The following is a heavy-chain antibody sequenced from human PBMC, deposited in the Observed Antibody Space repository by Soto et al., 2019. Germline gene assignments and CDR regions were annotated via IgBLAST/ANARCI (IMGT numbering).Heavy chain of an antibody. V-gene: IGHV4-59*08. CDR3: ARRCGPCLDN. D-gene: IGHD3-16*01. J-gene: IGHJ2*01. CDR2: IYYSGST. CDR1: GGSISSYY. Sequence: SETLSLTCTVSGGSISSYYWSWIRQPPGKGLEGIGYIYYSGSTNYNPSRKRRVTISVDTSTNQLSVRLCLVTAAEPAVYSWARRCGPCLDNWGR.